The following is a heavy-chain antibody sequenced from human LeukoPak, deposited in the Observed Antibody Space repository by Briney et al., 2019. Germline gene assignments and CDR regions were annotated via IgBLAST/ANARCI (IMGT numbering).Heavy chain of an antibody. CDR1: GFTFSSYD. Sequence: GTSLRLSCAASGFTFSSYDMHWVRQAPGKGLEGVAIISSDGSNKYYADSVKGRFTISRDNSKNTLYLQMNSLRAEDTAVYYCAREDFWSGYYYYYYYYMDVWGKGTTVTVSS. CDR3: AREDFWSGYYYYYYYYMDV. CDR2: ISSDGSNK. J-gene: IGHJ6*03. D-gene: IGHD3-3*01. V-gene: IGHV3-30-3*01.